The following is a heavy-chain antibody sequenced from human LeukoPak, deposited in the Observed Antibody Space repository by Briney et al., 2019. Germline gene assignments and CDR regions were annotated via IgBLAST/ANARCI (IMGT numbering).Heavy chain of an antibody. J-gene: IGHJ4*02. V-gene: IGHV4-34*01. D-gene: IGHD3-10*01. Sequence: NPSETLSLTCAVYGGSFSGYFWSWIRQSPGKGLEWIGEINHSGSTDYNPSLESRVTISVDTAVYYCARSPGTMLRGITRSFFDYWGQGSLVTVSS. CDR2: INHSGST. CDR3: Y. CDR1: GGSFSGYF.